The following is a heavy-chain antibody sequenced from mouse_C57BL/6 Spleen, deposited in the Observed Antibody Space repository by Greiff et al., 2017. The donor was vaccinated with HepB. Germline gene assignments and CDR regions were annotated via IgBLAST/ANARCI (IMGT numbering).Heavy chain of an antibody. Sequence: EVQRVESGGGLVKPGGSLKLSCAASGFTFSSYAMSWVRQTPEKRLEWVATISDGGSYTYYPDNVKGRFTISRDNAKNNLYLQMSHLKSEDTAMYYCARDQDDGYFSWFAYWGQGTLVTVSA. J-gene: IGHJ3*01. CDR2: ISDGGSYT. CDR1: GFTFSSYA. V-gene: IGHV5-4*01. D-gene: IGHD2-3*01. CDR3: ARDQDDGYFSWFAY.